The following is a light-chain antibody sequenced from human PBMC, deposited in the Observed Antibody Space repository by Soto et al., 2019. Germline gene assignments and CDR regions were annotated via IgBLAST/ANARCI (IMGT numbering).Light chain of an antibody. Sequence: DIQMTQSPSTLYASVVDRVSITFLASQRVDRYLAWYQQKPGKAPQLLIYDASRLESGVPSRFSGSGSGTEFTLTISSLQPDDFTTYYCQQYNSYSITFGGGTKVDIK. V-gene: IGKV1-5*01. J-gene: IGKJ4*01. CDR1: QRVDRY. CDR2: DAS. CDR3: QQYNSYSIT.